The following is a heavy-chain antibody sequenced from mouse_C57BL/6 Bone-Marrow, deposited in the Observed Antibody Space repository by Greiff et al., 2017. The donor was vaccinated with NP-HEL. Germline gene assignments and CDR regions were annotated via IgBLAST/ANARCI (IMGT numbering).Heavy chain of an antibody. Sequence: VQLQQSGAELVKPGASVKLSCKASGYTFTSYWMHWVKQRPGQGLEWIGMIHPNSGSTNYNEKFKSKATLTVDKSSSTAYMQLSSLTSEDSAVYYCAREGDGNYVRYFDYWGQGTTLTVSS. CDR3: AREGDGNYVRYFDY. D-gene: IGHD2-1*01. V-gene: IGHV1-64*01. CDR2: IHPNSGST. J-gene: IGHJ2*01. CDR1: GYTFTSYW.